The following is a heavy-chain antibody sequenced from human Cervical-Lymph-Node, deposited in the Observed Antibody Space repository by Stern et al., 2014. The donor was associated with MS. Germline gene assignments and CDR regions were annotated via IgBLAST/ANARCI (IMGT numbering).Heavy chain of an antibody. CDR2: ISSSSSYI. J-gene: IGHJ5*02. V-gene: IGHV3-21*01. CDR3: ARAQGWIQLWLRWFDP. D-gene: IGHD5-18*01. CDR1: GFTFSSYS. Sequence: EVQLVESGGAVVQPGRSLRLSCAASGFTFSSYSMNWVRQAPGKGLEWVSSISSSSSYIYYADSVKGRFTISRDNAKNSLYLQMNSLRAEDTAVYYCARAQGWIQLWLRWFDPWGQGTLVTVSS.